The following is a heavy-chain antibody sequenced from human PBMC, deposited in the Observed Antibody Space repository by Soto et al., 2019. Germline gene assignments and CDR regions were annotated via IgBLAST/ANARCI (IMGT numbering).Heavy chain of an antibody. CDR2: ILSDGSNK. J-gene: IGHJ4*02. CDR3: ARDDEGGSDCDLGY. Sequence: QVQLVESGGGVVQPGRSLRLSCAVSGFTLSTHAMHWVRQAPGKGQVWVALILSDGSNKYYADSVKGRFTTSRDNSKNTMYLQMNSLRVEDTAVYYCARDDEGGSDCDLGYWGQGALVTVSS. D-gene: IGHD1-26*01. V-gene: IGHV3-30-3*01. CDR1: GFTLSTHA.